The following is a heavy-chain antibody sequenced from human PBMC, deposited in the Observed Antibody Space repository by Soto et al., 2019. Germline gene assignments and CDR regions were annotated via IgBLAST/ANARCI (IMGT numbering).Heavy chain of an antibody. V-gene: IGHV4-31*03. CDR1: GGSISSGGYY. D-gene: IGHD2-21*02. Sequence: PSETLSLTCTVSGGSISSGGYYWSWIRQHPGKGLEWIGYIYYSGSTYYNPSLKSRVTISVDTSKNQFSLKLSSVAAADTAVYYCARDGGNSLDYWGQGTLVTVSS. CDR2: IYYSGST. CDR3: ARDGGNSLDY. J-gene: IGHJ4*02.